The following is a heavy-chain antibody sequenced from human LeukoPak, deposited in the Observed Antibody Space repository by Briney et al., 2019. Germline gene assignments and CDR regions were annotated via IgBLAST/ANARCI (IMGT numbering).Heavy chain of an antibody. CDR1: GGSFSGYY. CDR3: ARARGGARNFDY. Sequence: PSETLSLTCAVYGGSFSGYYWSWIRQPPGKGLEWIGEINHSGSTNYNPSLKSRVTISVDTSKNQFSLKLSSVTAADTAVYYCARARGGARNFDYWGQGTLVTVSS. D-gene: IGHD3-10*01. CDR2: INHSGST. J-gene: IGHJ4*02. V-gene: IGHV4-34*01.